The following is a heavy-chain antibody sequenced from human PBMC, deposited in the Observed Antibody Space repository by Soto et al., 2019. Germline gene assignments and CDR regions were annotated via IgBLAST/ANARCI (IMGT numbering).Heavy chain of an antibody. J-gene: IGHJ6*02. V-gene: IGHV4-39*01. D-gene: IGHD2-2*01. CDR2: IYYSGST. CDR3: LSRGFFYYNFGMDX. Sequence: SETLSLTFTVSGGSISSISYYWGWIRQPTGKGLELIGSIYYSGSTYYNPSLKSRVTISVDTSKNQFSLKLSSVTAADTAVYYWLSRGFFYYNFGMDXWGQVTNVPVS. CDR1: GGSISSISYY.